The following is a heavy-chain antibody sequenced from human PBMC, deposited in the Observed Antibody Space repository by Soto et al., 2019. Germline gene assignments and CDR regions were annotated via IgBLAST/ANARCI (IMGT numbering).Heavy chain of an antibody. CDR3: AREGGRHCSPNRCYNGFDI. D-gene: IGHD2-2*02. CDR2: ISSSSNTI. Sequence: PGGSLRLSCASSGFPFSAFIINWVRQAPGKGLEWVSYISSSSNTIYYADSVKGRFTISRDNAKNSLYLHLNSLTDEDTGVYYCAREGGRHCSPNRCYNGFDIWGQGTMVTVS. V-gene: IGHV3-48*02. CDR1: GFPFSAFI. J-gene: IGHJ3*02.